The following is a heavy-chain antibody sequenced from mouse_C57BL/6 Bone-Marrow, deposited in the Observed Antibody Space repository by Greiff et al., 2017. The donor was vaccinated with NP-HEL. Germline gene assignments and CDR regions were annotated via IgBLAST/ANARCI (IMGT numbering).Heavy chain of an antibody. V-gene: IGHV5-6*01. CDR2: ISSGGSYT. CDR3: ARDYYSNYFDY. J-gene: IGHJ2*01. CDR1: GFTFSSYG. D-gene: IGHD2-5*01. Sequence: EVKLMESGGDLVKPGGSLKLSCAASGFTFSSYGMSWVRQTPDKRLEWVATISSGGSYTYYPDSVKGRFTISRDNAKNTLYLQMSSLKSEDTAMYYCARDYYSNYFDYGGRGNALTVSA.